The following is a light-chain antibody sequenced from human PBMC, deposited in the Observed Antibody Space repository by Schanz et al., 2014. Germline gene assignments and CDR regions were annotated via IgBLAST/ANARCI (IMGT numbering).Light chain of an antibody. V-gene: IGLV2-8*01. CDR2: EVS. CDR3: AAWDDSLSGWV. CDR1: SSDVGNYNY. Sequence: QSALTQPPSASGSPGQSVTISCTGTSSDVGNYNYVSWYQQYPGKAPKLMIYEVSKRPSGVPDRFSGSKSGTSASLAISGLRSEDEADYYCAAWDDSLSGWVFGGGTKLTVL. J-gene: IGLJ3*02.